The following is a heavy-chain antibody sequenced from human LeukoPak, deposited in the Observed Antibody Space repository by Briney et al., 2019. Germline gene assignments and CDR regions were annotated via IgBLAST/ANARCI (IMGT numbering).Heavy chain of an antibody. Sequence: SETLSLTCTVSGGSISSYYWSWIRQPAGKGLEWIGRIYTSGSTNYNPSLKSRVTMSVDTSKNQFSLKLSSVTAADTAVYYCAKEHSGSFSYYYYGIDVWGHGTTVTVSS. D-gene: IGHD1-26*01. CDR1: GGSISSYY. CDR2: IYTSGST. V-gene: IGHV4-4*07. CDR3: AKEHSGSFSYYYYGIDV. J-gene: IGHJ6*02.